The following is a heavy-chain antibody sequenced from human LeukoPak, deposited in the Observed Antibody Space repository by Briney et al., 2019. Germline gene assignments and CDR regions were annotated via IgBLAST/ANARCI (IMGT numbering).Heavy chain of an antibody. CDR2: ISYDGSNK. Sequence: GRSLRLSCAASGFPFSSYGMHWVRQAPGKGLEWVAVISYDGSNKYYADSVKGRITISRDNSKNTLFLQMNSLRAEDTAVYYCARAPRLRAPLDYWGQGTLVTVSS. V-gene: IGHV3-30*19. CDR3: ARAPRLRAPLDY. J-gene: IGHJ4*02. CDR1: GFPFSSYG.